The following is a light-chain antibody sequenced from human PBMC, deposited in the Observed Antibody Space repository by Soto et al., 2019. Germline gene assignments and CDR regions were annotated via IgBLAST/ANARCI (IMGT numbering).Light chain of an antibody. Sequence: EIVVTQSPATLSVSPGERATLSCRASQSVGNNFAWYQQKPGQAPRLLIFATSTRATGVPARFSGSGSGTEFTLTISSLQSADFAVYYCQQYGGWPLTFGGGAKVEIE. V-gene: IGKV3-15*01. CDR3: QQYGGWPLT. CDR1: QSVGNN. J-gene: IGKJ4*01. CDR2: ATS.